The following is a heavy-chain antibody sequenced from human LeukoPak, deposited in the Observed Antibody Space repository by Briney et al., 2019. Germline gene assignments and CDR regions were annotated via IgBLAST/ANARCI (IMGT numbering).Heavy chain of an antibody. CDR1: GFSFSRSS. V-gene: IGHV3-21*01. CDR2: ITASSTYI. Sequence: GGSLRLSCAASGFSFSRSSMGWVRQAPGKGLEWVSSITASSTYIYYADSVKGRFTISRDNADKSVYLQMNSLRAEDTAVYYCAREYYYDDNARNYWGQGTLVTVSS. J-gene: IGHJ4*02. CDR3: AREYYYDDNARNY. D-gene: IGHD3-22*01.